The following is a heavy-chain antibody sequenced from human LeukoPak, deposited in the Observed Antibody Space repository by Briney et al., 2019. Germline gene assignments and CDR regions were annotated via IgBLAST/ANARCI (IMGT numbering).Heavy chain of an antibody. Sequence: SVKVSCKASGGTFSSYTISWVRQAPGQGLEWMGRIIPILGIATYAQKFQGRVTITADKSTSTAYIELSSLRSEDTAVYYCAREPETPGIAVAGTDYWGQGTLVTVSS. CDR1: GGTFSSYT. J-gene: IGHJ4*02. D-gene: IGHD6-19*01. CDR3: AREPETPGIAVAGTDY. V-gene: IGHV1-69*04. CDR2: IIPILGIA.